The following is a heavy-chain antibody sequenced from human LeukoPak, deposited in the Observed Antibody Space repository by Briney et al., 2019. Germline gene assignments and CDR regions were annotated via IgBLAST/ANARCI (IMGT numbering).Heavy chain of an antibody. Sequence: SETLSLTCAVYGGSFSGYYWSWIRQPPGKGLEWIGEINQSGSTNYNPSLKSRVTISVDTSKNQFSLKLSSVTAADTAVYYCARSYRGRANNSYYYMDVWGKGTTVTVSS. CDR3: ARSYRGRANNSYYYMDV. J-gene: IGHJ6*03. V-gene: IGHV4-34*01. CDR2: INQSGST. CDR1: GGSFSGYY. D-gene: IGHD3-16*02.